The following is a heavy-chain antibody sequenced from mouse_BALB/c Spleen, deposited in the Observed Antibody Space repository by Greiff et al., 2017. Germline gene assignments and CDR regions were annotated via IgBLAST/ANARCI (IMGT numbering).Heavy chain of an antibody. D-gene: IGHD6-5*01. CDR1: GYSITSDYA. CDR3: APGAYEGFAY. J-gene: IGHJ3*01. CDR2: ISYSGST. V-gene: IGHV3-2*02. Sequence: EVKLQESGPGLVKPSQSLSLTCTVTGYSITSDYAWNWIRQFPGNKLEWMGYISYSGSTSYNPSLKSRISITRDTSKNQFFLQLNSVTTEDTATYYCAPGAYEGFAYWGQGTLVTVSA.